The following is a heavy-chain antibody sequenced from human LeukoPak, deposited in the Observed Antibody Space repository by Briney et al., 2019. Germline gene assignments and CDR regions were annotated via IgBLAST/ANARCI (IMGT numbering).Heavy chain of an antibody. V-gene: IGHV4-59*01. CDR1: GGSISSYY. J-gene: IGHJ4*02. CDR2: IYYSGST. CDR3: AREGYDILTGYYRFDY. D-gene: IGHD3-9*01. Sequence: SETLSLTCTVSGGSISSYYWSWIRQPPGKGLEWIGYIYYSGSTNYNPSLKSRVTISVDTSKNQFSLKLRSVTAADTAVYYCAREGYDILTGYYRFDYWGQGTLVTVSS.